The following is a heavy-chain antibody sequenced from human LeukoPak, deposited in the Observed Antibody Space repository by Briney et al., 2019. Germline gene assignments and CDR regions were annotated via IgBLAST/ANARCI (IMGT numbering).Heavy chain of an antibody. CDR2: IYYSGST. CDR1: GGSISSGGYY. J-gene: IGHJ6*03. Sequence: PSQTLSLTCTVSGGSISSGGYYWSWIRQHPGKGLEWIGYIYYSGSTYYNPSLKSRVTISVDTSKNQFSLKLSSVTAADTAVYYCVREGSTMVRGAMDVWGKGTTVTVSS. CDR3: VREGSTMVRGAMDV. V-gene: IGHV4-31*03. D-gene: IGHD3-10*01.